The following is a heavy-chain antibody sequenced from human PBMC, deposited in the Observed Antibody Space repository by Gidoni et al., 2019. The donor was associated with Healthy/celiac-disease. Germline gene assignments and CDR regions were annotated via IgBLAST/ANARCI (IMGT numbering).Heavy chain of an antibody. D-gene: IGHD6-19*01. Sequence: EVQLVESGGGVVRPGGSLRLSCAASGLPFDDYGMSGVRQAPGTGLEWVSGINWNCGSTGYADSVKGRFTISRDNAKNSLYLQMNSLSAEDTAFYYCASGEQWLDPAGLFDYWCQVTLVTVSS. CDR3: ASGEQWLDPAGLFDY. J-gene: IGHJ4*02. CDR2: INWNCGST. CDR1: GLPFDDYG. V-gene: IGHV3-20*04.